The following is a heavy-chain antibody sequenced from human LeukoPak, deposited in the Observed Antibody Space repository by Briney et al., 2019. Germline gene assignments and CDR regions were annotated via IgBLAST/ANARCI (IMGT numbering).Heavy chain of an antibody. CDR1: GVSISPYY. CDR2: IHTSGSN. Sequence: PPETLSLTCAVSGVSISPYYWAWIRQPPGKGLEWIGYIHTSGSNNQYPSLKSRVTISVDKSKNHFSLRLTSVTAADTAVYYCARLSAAVHLGAFELWGQGTMVTVSS. V-gene: IGHV4-4*09. CDR3: ARLSAAVHLGAFEL. D-gene: IGHD3-3*01. J-gene: IGHJ3*01.